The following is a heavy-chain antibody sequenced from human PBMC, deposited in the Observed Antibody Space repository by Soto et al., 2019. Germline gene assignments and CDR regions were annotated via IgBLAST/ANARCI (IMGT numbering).Heavy chain of an antibody. Sequence: PSETLSLTCAVYGGSFSGYYWSWIRQPPGKGLEWIGEINHSGSTNYNPSLKSRVTISVVTSKNQFSLKLSSVTAADTAVYYCVVLRDYYYYMDVWGKGTTVTVSS. J-gene: IGHJ6*03. CDR3: VVLRDYYYYMDV. V-gene: IGHV4-34*01. CDR2: INHSGST. CDR1: GGSFSGYY. D-gene: IGHD6-13*01.